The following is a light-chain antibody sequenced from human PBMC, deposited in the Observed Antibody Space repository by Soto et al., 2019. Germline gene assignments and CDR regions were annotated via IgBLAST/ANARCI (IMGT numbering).Light chain of an antibody. CDR2: GAS. CDR1: HSPLHSDGKTY. J-gene: IGKJ1*01. V-gene: IGKV2-29*01. Sequence: DIVMTQTPLYLSVTPGQPSSSSCKSSHSPLHSDGKTYLYWYQQKNGQAPRXLIYGASTRATGIPARFSGSGYGTEFNLTLSSLQSEDFAVYYCQQFHNWPWTFGQGTKVDIK. CDR3: QQFHNWPWT.